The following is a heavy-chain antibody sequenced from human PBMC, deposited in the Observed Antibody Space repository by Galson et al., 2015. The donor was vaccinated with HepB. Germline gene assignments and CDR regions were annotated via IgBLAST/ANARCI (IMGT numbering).Heavy chain of an antibody. CDR1: GGSFSDYY. J-gene: IGHJ5*02. CDR2: INHSGST. Sequence: SETLSLTCAVYGGSFSDYYWGWIRQPPGKGLEWIGEINHSGSTNYNPSLKSRVTISVDTSKNQFSLKLSSVTAADTAVYYCARLHIGYSSSWYKGGWFDPWGQGTLVTVSS. D-gene: IGHD6-13*01. CDR3: ARLHIGYSSSWYKGGWFDP. V-gene: IGHV4-34*01.